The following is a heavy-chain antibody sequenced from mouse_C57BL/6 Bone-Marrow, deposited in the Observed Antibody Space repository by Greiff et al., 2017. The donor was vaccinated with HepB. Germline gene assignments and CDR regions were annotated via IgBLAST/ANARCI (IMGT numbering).Heavy chain of an antibody. V-gene: IGHV5-6*02. D-gene: IGHD2-12*01. CDR1: GFTFSSYG. J-gene: IGHJ4*01. Sequence: DVMLVESGGDLVKPGGSLKLSCAASGFTFSSYGMPWVRQTPDKRLEWVATISSGGSYTYYPDSVKGRFTIARDNATNTLYLQMSRLKSEDTAIYYCARACDDPYYALDYWGQGTSVTVSS. CDR2: ISSGGSYT. CDR3: ARACDDPYYALDY.